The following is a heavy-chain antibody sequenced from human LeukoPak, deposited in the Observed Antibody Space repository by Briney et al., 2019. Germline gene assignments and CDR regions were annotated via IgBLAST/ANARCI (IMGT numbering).Heavy chain of an antibody. Sequence: SETLSLTCTVSGGSFSSSSYYLGWIREPPGKGLEWIGSIYYSGSTYYNPSLKSRVTISVDTSKNQFSLKLSSVTAADTAVYYCARNYRSGWPIPFDYWGQGTLVTVSS. J-gene: IGHJ4*02. V-gene: IGHV4-39*01. CDR2: IYYSGST. CDR3: ARNYRSGWPIPFDY. D-gene: IGHD6-19*01. CDR1: GGSFSSSSYY.